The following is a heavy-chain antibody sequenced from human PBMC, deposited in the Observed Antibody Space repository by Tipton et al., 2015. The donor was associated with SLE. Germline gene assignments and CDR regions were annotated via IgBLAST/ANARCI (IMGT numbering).Heavy chain of an antibody. D-gene: IGHD3-3*01. CDR2: ISGGGST. Sequence: TLSLTCTVSGGSMRNYYWTWIRQPAGKALEWIGHISGGGSTSYNPSLKSRVTLSLDTSRNQFSLKLTSVTAADTAVYYCARVVTIFGVVHYYGMDVWGQGTTVTVSS. V-gene: IGHV4-4*07. CDR3: ARVVTIFGVVHYYGMDV. J-gene: IGHJ6*02. CDR1: GGSMRNYY.